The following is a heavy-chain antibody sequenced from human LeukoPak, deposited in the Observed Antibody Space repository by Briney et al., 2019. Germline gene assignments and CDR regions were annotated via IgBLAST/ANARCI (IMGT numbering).Heavy chain of an antibody. V-gene: IGHV3-30*02. J-gene: IGHJ6*04. CDR2: IWYDGSDK. CDR3: AKGVAVAGTPPDV. D-gene: IGHD6-19*01. CDR1: GFTFSSYG. Sequence: GGSLRLSCAASGFTFSSYGLHWVRQAPGKGLEWVAFIWYDGSDKYYANSVKGRFTISRDNSKNTLYLQMNSLRAEDTAVYYCAKGVAVAGTPPDVWGKGTTVTVSS.